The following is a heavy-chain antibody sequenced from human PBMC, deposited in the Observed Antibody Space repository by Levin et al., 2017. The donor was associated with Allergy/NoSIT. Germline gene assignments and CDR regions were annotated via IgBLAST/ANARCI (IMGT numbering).Heavy chain of an antibody. CDR2: ISSSGSTI. CDR1: GFTFSSYE. CDR3: ARQLGNFWSGYNYFDY. Sequence: GGSLRLSCAASGFTFSSYEMNWVRQAPGKGLEWVSYISSSGSTIYYADSVNGRFTIVRANDKNSLYLQMNSMRAEDTAVYYCARQLGNFWSGYNYFDYWGQGTLVTVSS. V-gene: IGHV3-48*03. J-gene: IGHJ4*02. D-gene: IGHD3-3*01.